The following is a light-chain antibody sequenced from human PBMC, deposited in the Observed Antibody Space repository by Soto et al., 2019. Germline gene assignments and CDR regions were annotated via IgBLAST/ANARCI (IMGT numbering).Light chain of an antibody. Sequence: DIQLTQSPSFLSASVGDTVTITCRASQALSNYLAWYQQKPGKAPDLLIYSASTLQSGVPSRFSGSGSETEFSLTIRALQPEDFATYYCQQLNSYPRTFGQGTKVEIK. CDR1: QALSNY. CDR3: QQLNSYPRT. CDR2: SAS. V-gene: IGKV1-9*01. J-gene: IGKJ1*01.